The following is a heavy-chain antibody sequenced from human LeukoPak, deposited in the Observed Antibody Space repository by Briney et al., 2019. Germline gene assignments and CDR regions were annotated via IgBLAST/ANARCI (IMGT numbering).Heavy chain of an antibody. CDR2: ISYDGSNK. CDR1: GFTFSSYS. V-gene: IGHV3-30*03. D-gene: IGHD4-17*01. Sequence: GGSLRLSCAASGFTFSSYSMNWVRQAPGKGLEWVAVISYDGSNKYYADSVKGRFTISRDNSKNTLYLQMNSLRAEDTAVYYCASPPPDGRYYFDYWGQGTLVTVSS. J-gene: IGHJ4*02. CDR3: ASPPPDGRYYFDY.